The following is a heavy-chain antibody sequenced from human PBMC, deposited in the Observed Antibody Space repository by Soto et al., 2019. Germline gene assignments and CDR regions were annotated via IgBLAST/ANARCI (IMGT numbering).Heavy chain of an antibody. D-gene: IGHD2-15*01. CDR1: GFTFSSYT. CDR2: ISSSSSYI. CDR3: ARDPRYCSGGSCYADNWFDP. J-gene: IGHJ5*02. V-gene: IGHV3-21*01. Sequence: PVRPLRLPCAASGFTFSSYTMNWVRQAPGKGLEWVSSISSSSSYIYYADSVKGRFTISRDNAKNSLYLQMNSLRAEDTAVYYCARDPRYCSGGSCYADNWFDPWGKGTLVTVST.